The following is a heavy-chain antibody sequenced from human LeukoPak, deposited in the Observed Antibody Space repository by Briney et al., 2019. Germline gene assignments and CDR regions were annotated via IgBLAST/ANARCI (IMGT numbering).Heavy chain of an antibody. CDR3: AREGTTTVTKNFDY. CDR1: EYGFTNYY. Sequence: ASVTVSFTASEYGFTNYYIHWVRQAPGQGLEWMGAIQFSGGTTTYAQKFQGRVTMTRDTSTNTVYMELNSLRSDDTAVYYCAREGTTTVTKNFDYWGQGTLVTVSS. D-gene: IGHD4-17*01. V-gene: IGHV1-46*01. J-gene: IGHJ4*02. CDR2: IQFSGGTT.